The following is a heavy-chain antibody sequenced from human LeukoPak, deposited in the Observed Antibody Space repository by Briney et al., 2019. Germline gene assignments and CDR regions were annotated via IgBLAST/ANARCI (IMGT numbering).Heavy chain of an antibody. CDR1: GYTFTNYG. J-gene: IGHJ3*02. CDR3: ATDGGTLDAFDI. CDR2: ISAYNGNR. V-gene: IGHV1-18*01. Sequence: VSVKVSCKASGYTFTNYGITWVRQAPGQGLEWMGWISAYNGNRNYAQRLQGRVTMTTDTSTSTAYMELRSLRSDDTAVYYCATDGGTLDAFDIWGQGTMVTVSS.